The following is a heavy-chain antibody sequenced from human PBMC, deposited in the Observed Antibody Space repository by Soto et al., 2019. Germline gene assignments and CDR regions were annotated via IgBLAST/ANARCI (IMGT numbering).Heavy chain of an antibody. V-gene: IGHV3-30-3*01. CDR1: GFTFSSYA. Sequence: LRLSCAASGFTFSSYAMHWVRQAPGKGLEWVAVISYDGSSKYYADSVKGRFTISRDNSKNTLFLQMNSLRAEDMGVYYCARTRGPVPDYYYGMDVWGQXTTVTVSS. CDR3: ARTRGPVPDYYYGMDV. CDR2: ISYDGSSK. J-gene: IGHJ6*02. D-gene: IGHD2-8*01.